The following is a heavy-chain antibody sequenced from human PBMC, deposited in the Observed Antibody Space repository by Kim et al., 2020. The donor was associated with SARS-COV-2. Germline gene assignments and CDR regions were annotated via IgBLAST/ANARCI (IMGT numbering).Heavy chain of an antibody. CDR3: ARLPSPGRFDP. J-gene: IGHJ5*02. CDR1: GASISSTSYY. CDR2: VHSSGTI. Sequence: SETLSLTCTVSGASISSTSYYWDWIRQPPGKGLEWIGCVHSSGTIYYNPSLRSRATISVDTSKNHVSLKLTSLTAADTAVFYCARLPSPGRFDPWGQGTLVTVSS. V-gene: IGHV4-39*02.